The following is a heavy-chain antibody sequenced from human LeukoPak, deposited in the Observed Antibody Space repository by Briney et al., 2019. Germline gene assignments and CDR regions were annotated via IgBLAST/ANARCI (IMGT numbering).Heavy chain of an antibody. CDR2: MCHSGVT. D-gene: IGHD2-2*01. V-gene: IGHV4-59*01. J-gene: IGHJ5*02. CDR3: ARTCSSSDCFNTTPDNWFDP. Sequence: SETLSLTCTVSGVSITFYYWSWIRQPPGKGLEWIGNMCHSGVTNYNPSLRSRLTISIDTSKNQFSLRLTSVTAADTAVYYCARTCSSSDCFNTTPDNWFDPWGQGSLVTVSS. CDR1: GVSITFYY.